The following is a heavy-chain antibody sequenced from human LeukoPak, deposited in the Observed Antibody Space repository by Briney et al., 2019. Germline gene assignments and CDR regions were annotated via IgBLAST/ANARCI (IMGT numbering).Heavy chain of an antibody. CDR3: AEAAGTSYYYYYMDV. V-gene: IGHV3-9*03. D-gene: IGHD6-19*01. Sequence: PGRSLRLSCAASGFTFDDYAMHWVRQAPGKGLEWVSGISWNSGSIGYADSVKGRFTISRDNAKNSLYLQMNSLRAEDMALYYCAEAAGTSYYYYYMDVWGKGTTVTVSS. CDR1: GFTFDDYA. J-gene: IGHJ6*03. CDR2: ISWNSGSI.